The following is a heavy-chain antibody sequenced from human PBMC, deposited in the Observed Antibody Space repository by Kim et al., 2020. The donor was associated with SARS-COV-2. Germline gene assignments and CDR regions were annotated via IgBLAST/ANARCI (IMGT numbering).Heavy chain of an antibody. V-gene: IGHV1-2*06. CDR2: INPTSGGT. D-gene: IGHD3-16*01. CDR3: ARGGKFESHPFDP. Sequence: ASVKVSCKASGYTFTGYYMHWVRQAPGQGLEGMGRINPTSGGTNNTQKFRGRVTMTRDTSISTAYMELSRRRSDDTAVYYCARGGKFESHPFDPWGQGTLVTVSS. CDR1: GYTFTGYY. J-gene: IGHJ5*02.